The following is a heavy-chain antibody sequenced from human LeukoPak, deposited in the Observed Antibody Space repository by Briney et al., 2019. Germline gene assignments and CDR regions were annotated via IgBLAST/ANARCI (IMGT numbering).Heavy chain of an antibody. Sequence: SETLSLTCAVYGGSFSGYYWSWIRQPPGKGLERIGEINHSGSTNYNPSLKSRVTISVDTSKNQFSLKLSSVTAADTAVYYCARRNKQQLVEFDYWGQGTLVTVSS. J-gene: IGHJ4*02. V-gene: IGHV4-34*01. CDR1: GGSFSGYY. CDR3: ARRNKQQLVEFDY. D-gene: IGHD6-13*01. CDR2: INHSGST.